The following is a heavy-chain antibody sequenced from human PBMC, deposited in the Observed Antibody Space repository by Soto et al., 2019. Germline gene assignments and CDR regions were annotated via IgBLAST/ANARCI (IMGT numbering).Heavy chain of an antibody. J-gene: IGHJ5*02. CDR2: IVHIGST. Sequence: VQLQESGPGLVKPSGTLSLTCTVSGGSISTPNWWSCVRQSPGTGLEWIGEIVHIGSTNYNPSLKCRVTISRYRSMNQFSLRLSSVTAADTAVYYCSSGFDSDGLYNGGHPWGQGSLVSVSS. D-gene: IGHD3-22*01. V-gene: IGHV4-4*02. CDR3: SSGFDSDGLYNGGHP. CDR1: GGSISTPNW.